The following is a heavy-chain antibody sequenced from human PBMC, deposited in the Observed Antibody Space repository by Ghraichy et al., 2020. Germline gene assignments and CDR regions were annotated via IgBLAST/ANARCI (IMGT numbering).Heavy chain of an antibody. J-gene: IGHJ6*03. CDR2: ISYDGSNK. V-gene: IGHV3-30*18. CDR1: GFTFSSYG. Sequence: GGSLRLSCAASGFTFSSYGMHWVRQAPGKGLEWVAVISYDGSNKYYADSVKGRFTISRDNSKNTLYLQMNSLRAEDTAVYYCAKDPVASSSWYGWEYYYYYMDVWGKGTTVTVSS. CDR3: AKDPVASSSWYGWEYYYYYMDV. D-gene: IGHD6-13*01.